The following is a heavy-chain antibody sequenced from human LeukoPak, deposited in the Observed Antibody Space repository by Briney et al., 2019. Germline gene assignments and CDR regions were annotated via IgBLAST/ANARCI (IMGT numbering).Heavy chain of an antibody. CDR2: IRYDGSNK. Sequence: PGGSLRLSCAASGFTFSSYGMHWVRQAPGRGLEWVAFIRYDGSNKYYADSVKGRFTISRDNSKNTLYLQMNSLRAEDTAVYYCARDIHSKYCSSTSCYHTSYMDDWGKGTTVTVSS. CDR1: GFTFSSYG. J-gene: IGHJ6*03. CDR3: ARDIHSKYCSSTSCYHTSYMDD. V-gene: IGHV3-30*02. D-gene: IGHD2-2*01.